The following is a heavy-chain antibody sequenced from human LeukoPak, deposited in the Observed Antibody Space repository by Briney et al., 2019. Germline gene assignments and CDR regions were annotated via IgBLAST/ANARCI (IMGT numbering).Heavy chain of an antibody. CDR1: GYSFTSYW. J-gene: IGHJ2*01. CDR3: AKSRGANWYFDL. V-gene: IGHV5-51*01. Sequence: GESLKISCKGSGYSFTSYWIGWVRQMPGKDLEWMGIIYPGDSDTIYSPSFQGQVTFSADKSINTAYLQWSSLKASDTAMYYRAKSRGANWYFDLWGRGTLVTVSS. D-gene: IGHD1-26*01. CDR2: IYPGDSDT.